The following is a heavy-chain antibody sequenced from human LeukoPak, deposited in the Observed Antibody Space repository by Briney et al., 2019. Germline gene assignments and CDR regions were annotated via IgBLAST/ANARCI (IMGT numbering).Heavy chain of an antibody. Sequence: PSETLSLTCAVYGESFSGYYWSWIRQPPGKGLEWIGEIIHSGSTNYNSSLKSRVTISVDTSKNQFSLKLSSVTAADTAVYYCARARNYLINYWGQGTLVTVSS. CDR1: GESFSGYY. J-gene: IGHJ4*02. CDR2: IIHSGST. V-gene: IGHV4-34*12. CDR3: ARARNYLINY. D-gene: IGHD4-11*01.